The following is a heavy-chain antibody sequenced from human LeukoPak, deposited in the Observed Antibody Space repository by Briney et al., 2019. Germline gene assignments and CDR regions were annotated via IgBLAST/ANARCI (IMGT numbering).Heavy chain of an antibody. J-gene: IGHJ4*02. CDR1: GFSLNTRGVG. CDR2: FYWDDDQ. D-gene: IGHD3-22*01. CDR3: AHRLRADSRGYYLSSPSGFDY. V-gene: IGHV2-5*02. Sequence: SGPTLVNPTQTLTLTCTFSGFSLNTRGVGVGWIRQPPGKALEWLALFYWDDDQRYSPSLKSRLTITKDTSKNQVVLTMTNMDPVDTATYYCAHRLRADSRGYYLSSPSGFDYWGQGTLVTVSS.